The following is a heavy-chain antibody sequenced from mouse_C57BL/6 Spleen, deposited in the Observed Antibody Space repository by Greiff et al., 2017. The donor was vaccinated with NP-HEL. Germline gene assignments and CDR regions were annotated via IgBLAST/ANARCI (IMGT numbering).Heavy chain of an antibody. J-gene: IGHJ2*01. CDR2: IDPETGGT. D-gene: IGHD1-1*01. V-gene: IGHV1-15*01. CDR3: TRGSSYVLDY. CDR1: GYTFTDYE. Sequence: VQLQQSGAELVRPGASVTLSCKASGYTFTDYEMHWVKRTPVHGLEWIGAIDPETGGTAYNQKFKGKAILTADKSSSTAYMELRSLTSEDSAVYYCTRGSSYVLDYWGQGTTLTVSS.